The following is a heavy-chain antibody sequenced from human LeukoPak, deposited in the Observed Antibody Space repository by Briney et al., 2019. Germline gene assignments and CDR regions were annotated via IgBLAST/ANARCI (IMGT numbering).Heavy chain of an antibody. D-gene: IGHD1-26*01. V-gene: IGHV3-33*01. CDR1: GFTFSSYG. CDR2: IWYDGSNK. CDR3: ARVGATNNWFDP. J-gene: IGHJ5*02. Sequence: GGSLRLSCAASGFTFSSYGMHWVRQAPGKGLEWVAVIWYDGSNKYYADSVKGRFTISRDNSKNTLYLQTNSLRAEDTAVYYCARVGATNNWFDPWGQGTLVTVSS.